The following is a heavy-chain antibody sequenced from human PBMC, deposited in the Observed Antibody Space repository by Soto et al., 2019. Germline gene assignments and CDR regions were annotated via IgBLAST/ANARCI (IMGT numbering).Heavy chain of an antibody. D-gene: IGHD6-13*01. J-gene: IGHJ6*02. CDR2: ISNDGSNK. CDR3: AKDYSTWCMEV. V-gene: IGHV3-30*18. CDR1: GFTFRSYG. Sequence: PGGSLRLSCAASGFTFRSYGMHWVRQAPGKGLEWVAVISNDGSNKYYADSVKGRFTISRDTSKNTLYLQMNSLRAEDTAVYYCAKDYSTWCMEVWGQGTTVTVSS.